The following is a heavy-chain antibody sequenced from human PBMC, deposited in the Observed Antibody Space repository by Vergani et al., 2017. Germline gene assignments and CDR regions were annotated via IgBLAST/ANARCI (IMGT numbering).Heavy chain of an antibody. CDR1: GGSISSGGYS. D-gene: IGHD2-15*01. CDR3: ARGYCSGGSCYDLRIINWFDP. J-gene: IGHJ5*02. V-gene: IGHV4-30-2*01. Sequence: QLQLQESGSGLVKPSQTLSLTCAVSGGSISSGGYSWSWIRQPPGKGLEWIGYIYHSGSTYYNPSLKRRVTISVDRSKNQLSLKLSSVTAAETAVYYCARGYCSGGSCYDLRIINWFDPWGQGTLVTVSS. CDR2: IYHSGST.